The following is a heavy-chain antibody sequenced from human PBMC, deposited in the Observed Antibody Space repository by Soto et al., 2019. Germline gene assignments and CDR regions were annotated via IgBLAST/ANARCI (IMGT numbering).Heavy chain of an antibody. CDR1: GYTFTSYY. D-gene: IGHD1-26*01. CDR2: INPSGGST. V-gene: IGHV1-46*01. J-gene: IGHJ3*02. Sequence: ASVKVSCKASGYTFTSYYMHWVRQAPGQGLEWMGIINPSGGSTSYAQKFQGRVTMTRDTSTSTVYMELSSLRSEDTAVYYCARRGGSYLAGTRLDAFDICGQGTMVSVSS. CDR3: ARRGGSYLAGTRLDAFDI.